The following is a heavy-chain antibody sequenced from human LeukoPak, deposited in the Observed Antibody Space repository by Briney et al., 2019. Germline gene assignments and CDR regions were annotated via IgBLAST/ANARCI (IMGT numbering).Heavy chain of an antibody. CDR1: GVSISSYY. J-gene: IGHJ4*02. D-gene: IGHD5-12*01. CDR2: IYISGTT. V-gene: IGHV4-4*07. CDR3: ARTGGYDYHIDH. Sequence: KTSETLSLTCSVSGVSISSYYWSWVRQTAGKGLEWIGRIYISGTTNYNPSLNGRVTMSIDTSKNQFSLKVTSVTAADTGVYYCARTGGYDYHIDHWGQGTQVTVSS.